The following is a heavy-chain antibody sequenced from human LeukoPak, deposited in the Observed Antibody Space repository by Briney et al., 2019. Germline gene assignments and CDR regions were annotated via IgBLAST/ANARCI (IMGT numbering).Heavy chain of an antibody. J-gene: IGHJ6*02. D-gene: IGHD6-19*01. CDR2: ISYDGSNK. CDR3: ARESGGGWYYYYYYGMDV. CDR1: GFTFSSYA. Sequence: GRSLRLSCAASGFTFSSYAMHWVRQAPGKGLEWVAVISYDGSNKYYADSMKGRFTISRDNSKNTLYLQMNSLRAEDTAVYYCARESGGGWYYYYYYGMDVWGQGTTVTVSS. V-gene: IGHV3-30-3*01.